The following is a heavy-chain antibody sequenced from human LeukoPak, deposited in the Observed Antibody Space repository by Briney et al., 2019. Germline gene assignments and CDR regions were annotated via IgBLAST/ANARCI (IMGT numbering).Heavy chain of an antibody. D-gene: IGHD2-2*01. CDR2: IYPGDSDT. CDR3: ARRGYCSSTSCSYFDY. V-gene: IGHV5-51*01. Sequence: GASLQISCQGSGYSFTSYWIGWVRPMPRKGLEWMGIIYPGDSDTRYSPSFQGQVTISADKSISTAYLQWSSLKASDTAMYYCARRGYCSSTSCSYFDYWGQGTLVTVSS. CDR1: GYSFTSYW. J-gene: IGHJ4*02.